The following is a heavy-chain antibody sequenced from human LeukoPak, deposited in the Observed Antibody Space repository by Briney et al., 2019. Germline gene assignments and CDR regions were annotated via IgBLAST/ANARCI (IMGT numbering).Heavy chain of an antibody. CDR1: GFTFSSYA. V-gene: IGHV3-23*01. J-gene: IGHJ4*02. CDR3: AKLCTYYYDSSGSCRGY. Sequence: GGSLRLSCAASGFTFSSYAMSWVRQAPGKGLEWVSAISGSGGSTYYADSVKGRFTISRDNSKNTLYLQMNSLRAEDTAVYYCAKLCTYYYDSSGSCRGYWGQGTLVTVSS. CDR2: ISGSGGST. D-gene: IGHD3-22*01.